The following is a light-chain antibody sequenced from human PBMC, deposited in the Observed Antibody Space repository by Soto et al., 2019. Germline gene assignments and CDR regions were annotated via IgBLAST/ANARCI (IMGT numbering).Light chain of an antibody. CDR3: QQRSNWPRT. CDR2: DAS. V-gene: IGKV3-11*01. J-gene: IGKJ1*01. Sequence: EIVLTQSPATLSLSPGERATLSCRASQSVGYFLAWYQQKPGQAPRLLIYDASNRATGIPARFSGSGPGTDFTLTISSLEPEVFAVYSCQQRSNWPRTFGQGTKV. CDR1: QSVGYF.